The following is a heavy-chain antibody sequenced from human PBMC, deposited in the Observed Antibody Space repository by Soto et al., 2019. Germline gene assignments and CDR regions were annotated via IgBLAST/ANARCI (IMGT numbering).Heavy chain of an antibody. D-gene: IGHD3-22*01. Sequence: ASVKVSCKASGYTFTGYYMHWVRQAPGQGLEWMGWINPNSGGTNYAQKFQGRVTMTRDTSISTAYMELSRLRSDDTAVYYCAREVAYYDSSGQFDYWGQGTPVTVSS. CDR2: INPNSGGT. CDR1: GYTFTGYY. J-gene: IGHJ4*02. CDR3: AREVAYYDSSGQFDY. V-gene: IGHV1-2*02.